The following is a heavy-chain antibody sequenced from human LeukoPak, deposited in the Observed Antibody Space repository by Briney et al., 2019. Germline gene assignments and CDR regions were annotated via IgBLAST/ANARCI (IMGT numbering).Heavy chain of an antibody. V-gene: IGHV3-20*04. CDR1: GFSFSSYE. J-gene: IGHJ4*02. CDR2: INWNGGST. CDR3: ARERREMATIFFDY. D-gene: IGHD5-24*01. Sequence: GGSLRLSCAASGFSFSSYEMNWVRQAPGKGLEWVSGINWNGGSTGYADSVKGRFTISRDNAKNSLYLQMNSLRAEDTALYYCARERREMATIFFDYWGQGTLVTVSS.